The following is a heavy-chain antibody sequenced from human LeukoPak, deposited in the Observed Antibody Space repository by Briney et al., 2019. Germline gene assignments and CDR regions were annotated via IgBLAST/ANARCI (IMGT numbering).Heavy chain of an antibody. J-gene: IGHJ4*02. CDR3: ARGGGGVAGQLSPDY. Sequence: GASVKVSCKASEYTFTSYYMHWVRQAPGQGLEWMGIINPSGGSTSYAQKFQGRVTMTRDTSTYTVYMELSRLRSEDTAVYYCARGGGGVAGQLSPDYWGQGTLVTVSS. V-gene: IGHV1-46*01. D-gene: IGHD6-19*01. CDR2: INPSGGST. CDR1: EYTFTSYY.